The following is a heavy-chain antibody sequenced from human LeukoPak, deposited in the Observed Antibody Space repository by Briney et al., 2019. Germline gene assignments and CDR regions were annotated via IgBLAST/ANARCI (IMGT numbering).Heavy chain of an antibody. CDR3: ARVSFKGID. Sequence: SETLSLTCTVSGGSISSYYWSWIRQPPGKGLEWIAYIYYTGSTNYNPSLKSRVTISVNTYKNQFSLKLSSVTAADTAVYYCARVSFKGIDWGQGTLVTVSS. CDR2: IYYTGST. D-gene: IGHD2-21*01. V-gene: IGHV4-59*01. J-gene: IGHJ4*02. CDR1: GGSISSYY.